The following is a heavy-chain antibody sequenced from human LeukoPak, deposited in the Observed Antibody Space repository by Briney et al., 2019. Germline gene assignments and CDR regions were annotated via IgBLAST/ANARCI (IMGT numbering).Heavy chain of an antibody. V-gene: IGHV1-18*01. D-gene: IGHD6-13*01. CDR3: ARGGGAAADYSYYYMDV. Sequence: ASVKVSCKASGYTFTSYGITWVRQATGQGLEWMGWISAYNGNTNDAQKLQGRVTMTTDTSTRTAYMELRSLRSDDTAVYYCARGGGAAADYSYYYMDVWGKGTTVTVSS. CDR2: ISAYNGNT. J-gene: IGHJ6*03. CDR1: GYTFTSYG.